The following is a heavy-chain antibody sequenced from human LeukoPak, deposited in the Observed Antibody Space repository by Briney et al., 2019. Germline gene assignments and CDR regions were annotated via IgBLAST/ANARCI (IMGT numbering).Heavy chain of an antibody. CDR3: ARSPAREQWLVRRYFDY. CDR2: ISTNGGST. J-gene: IGHJ4*01. Sequence: GGSLRLSCAASEFTFSSYAMHWVRQAPGKGVEYVSAISTNGGSTYYANSVKGRFTISRDNSKNTLYLQMGSLRAEDMAVYYCARSPAREQWLVRRYFDYWGHGTLVTVCS. CDR1: EFTFSSYA. V-gene: IGHV3-64*01. D-gene: IGHD6-19*01.